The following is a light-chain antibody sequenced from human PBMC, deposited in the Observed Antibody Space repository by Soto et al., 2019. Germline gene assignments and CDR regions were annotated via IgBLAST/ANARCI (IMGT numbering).Light chain of an antibody. J-gene: IGKJ5*01. V-gene: IGKV3-11*01. CDR2: DAS. CDR3: HHRGTRIT. Sequence: EIVLTQSPATLSLSPGDTATLSCGASQSVSSSLAWYQQKPGQSPRLLIYDASTRATGSPARFSGSWSGTDFTLTISSLEPEDFAVYYCHHRGTRITFGQGTRLEIK. CDR1: QSVSSS.